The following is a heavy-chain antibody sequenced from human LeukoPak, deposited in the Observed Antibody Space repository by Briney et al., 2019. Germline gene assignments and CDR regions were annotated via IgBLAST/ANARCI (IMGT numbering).Heavy chain of an antibody. Sequence: PSETLSLTCTVSGYSISSGYYWGWIRQPPGKGLEWIGSIYHSGSTYYNLSLKSRVTISVDTSKNQFSLKLSSVTAADTAVYYCARFLVVTAIPVVEDWGQGTLVTVSS. J-gene: IGHJ4*02. V-gene: IGHV4-38-2*02. D-gene: IGHD2-21*02. CDR3: ARFLVVTAIPVVED. CDR1: GYSISSGYY. CDR2: IYHSGST.